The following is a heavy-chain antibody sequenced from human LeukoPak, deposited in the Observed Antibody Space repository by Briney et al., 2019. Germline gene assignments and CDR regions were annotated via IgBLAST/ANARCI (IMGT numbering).Heavy chain of an antibody. J-gene: IGHJ4*02. CDR2: ISWNSGSI. D-gene: IGHD2-21*02. Sequence: GRSLRLSCAASGFTFDDYAMHWVRQAPGKGLEWVSGISWNSGSIGYADSVKGRFTISRDNAKNSLYLQMNNLRAEDTAVYYCARARSYCGGDCVYFDYWAREPWSPSPQ. CDR3: ARARSYCGGDCVYFDY. CDR1: GFTFDDYA. V-gene: IGHV3-9*01.